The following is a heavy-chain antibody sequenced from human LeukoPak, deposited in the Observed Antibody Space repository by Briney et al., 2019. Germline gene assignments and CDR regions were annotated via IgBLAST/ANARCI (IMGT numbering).Heavy chain of an antibody. Sequence: GGSLRLSCAASGFTFSSYSMNWVRQAPGKGLEWVSSISSSSSYIYYADSVKGRFTISRDNAKNSLYLQMNSLRAEDTAVYYCARSPKSIAVAGLDYWGQGTLVTVSS. D-gene: IGHD6-19*01. J-gene: IGHJ4*02. CDR2: ISSSSSYI. CDR3: ARSPKSIAVAGLDY. CDR1: GFTFSSYS. V-gene: IGHV3-21*01.